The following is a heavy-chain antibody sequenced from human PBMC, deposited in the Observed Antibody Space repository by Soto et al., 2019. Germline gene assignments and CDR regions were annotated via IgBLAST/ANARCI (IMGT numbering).Heavy chain of an antibody. V-gene: IGHV1-69*01. CDR2: IIPMFGTT. Sequence: QVQLVQSGAEVKKPGSSVKVSCKASGGTFDNYAISWVRQAPGLGLEWMGGIIPMFGTTNYVQKFQDRVTIAAGESTSTAYMDLSSLRSEDTALYYSARGGRTGNFGMEVWGQGTTLTVSS. CDR3: ARGGRTGNFGMEV. J-gene: IGHJ6*02. D-gene: IGHD3-10*01. CDR1: GGTFDNYA.